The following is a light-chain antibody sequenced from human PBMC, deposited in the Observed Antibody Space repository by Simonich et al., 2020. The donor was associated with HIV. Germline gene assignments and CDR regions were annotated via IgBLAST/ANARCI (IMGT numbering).Light chain of an antibody. Sequence: DIVMTQSPLSLPVTLGQPASISCRSSQSLVHSDGNTYLNWYHQRPGQSPRRLIYKVSNRDSGVPDRFSGRGSGTDFTLKISRVEAEDVGVYYCMQGTHWWTFGQGTKVEIK. J-gene: IGKJ1*01. CDR3: MQGTHWWT. CDR2: KVS. CDR1: QSLVHSDGNTY. V-gene: IGKV2-30*02.